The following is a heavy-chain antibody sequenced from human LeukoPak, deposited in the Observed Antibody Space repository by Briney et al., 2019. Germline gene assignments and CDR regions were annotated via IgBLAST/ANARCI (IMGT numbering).Heavy chain of an antibody. V-gene: IGHV1-69*06. CDR1: GGTFSSYA. Sequence: SVKVSCKASGGTFSSYAISWVRQAPGQGLEWMGGIIPIFGTANYAQKFQGRVTITADKSTSTAYMELSSLRSEDTAVYYCARDRLITMVRGVPAVGWFDPWGQGTLATVSS. CDR2: IIPIFGTA. D-gene: IGHD3-10*01. CDR3: ARDRLITMVRGVPAVGWFDP. J-gene: IGHJ5*02.